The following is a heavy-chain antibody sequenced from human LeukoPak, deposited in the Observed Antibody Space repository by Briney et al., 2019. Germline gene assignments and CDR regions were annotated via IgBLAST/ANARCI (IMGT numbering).Heavy chain of an antibody. D-gene: IGHD6-6*01. CDR2: FDPEDGET. CDR1: GYTLTELS. J-gene: IGHJ4*02. V-gene: IGHV1-24*01. Sequence: ASVKVSCKVSGYTLTELSMHWVRQAPGKGLEWMGGFDPEDGETIYAQKFQGRVTMTRDTSTSTVYMELSSLRSEDTAVYYCARVYSSSSAAWYFDYWGQGTLVTVSS. CDR3: ARVYSSSSAAWYFDY.